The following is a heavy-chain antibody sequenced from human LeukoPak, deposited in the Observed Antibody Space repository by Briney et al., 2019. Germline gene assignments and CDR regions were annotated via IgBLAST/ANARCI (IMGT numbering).Heavy chain of an antibody. D-gene: IGHD2/OR15-2a*01. Sequence: GGSLRLSCIASGFSFTTYATTWVRQAPGKGLEWVSTISGNDDRTYYADSVKGRFTVSRDSSKNTLYLQMNSLRAEDTAVYYCAKDRRCETYYCHFDYWGQGTLVTVSS. CDR2: ISGNDDRT. J-gene: IGHJ4*02. V-gene: IGHV3-23*01. CDR3: AKDRRCETYYCHFDY. CDR1: GFSFTTYA.